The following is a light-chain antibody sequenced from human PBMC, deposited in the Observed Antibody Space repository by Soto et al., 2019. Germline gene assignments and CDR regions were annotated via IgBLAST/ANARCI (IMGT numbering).Light chain of an antibody. J-gene: IGKJ3*01. CDR3: QQYDNLPPFT. CDR1: QYISNY. Sequence: DIQMTQSPSSLSASVGARVTITCQASQYISNYLNWYQQKPGKAPKLLIYDASNLETVVPSRFSGSGSGTDFTFTISSLQPEDIATYYCQQYDNLPPFTFGPGTKVDIK. CDR2: DAS. V-gene: IGKV1-33*01.